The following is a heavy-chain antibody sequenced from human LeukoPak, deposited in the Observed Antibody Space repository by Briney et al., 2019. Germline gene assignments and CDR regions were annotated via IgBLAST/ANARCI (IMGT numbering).Heavy chain of an antibody. J-gene: IGHJ4*02. Sequence: GGSLRLSCAASGFTFSSYSMNWVRQAPGKGLEWVSSISSSSSYIYYADSVKGQFTISRDNAKNSLYLQMNSLRAEDTAVYYCAREYSSGWYHLDYWGQGTLVTVSS. CDR3: AREYSSGWYHLDY. D-gene: IGHD6-19*01. CDR1: GFTFSSYS. CDR2: ISSSSSYI. V-gene: IGHV3-21*01.